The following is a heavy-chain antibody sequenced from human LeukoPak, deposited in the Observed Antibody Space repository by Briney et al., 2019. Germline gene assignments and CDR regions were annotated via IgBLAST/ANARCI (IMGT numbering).Heavy chain of an antibody. CDR1: GYSISSGYY. CDR3: ATRFWRMIGTDY. Sequence: SETLSLTCTVSGYSISSGYYWGWIRQPPGKGLEWIGSIYHSGRPYYNPSLKSRVTISVDTSKNQFSLKLSSVTAADTAVYYCATRFWRMIGTDYWGQGTLVTVSS. D-gene: IGHD3-3*01. V-gene: IGHV4-38-2*02. J-gene: IGHJ4*02. CDR2: IYHSGRP.